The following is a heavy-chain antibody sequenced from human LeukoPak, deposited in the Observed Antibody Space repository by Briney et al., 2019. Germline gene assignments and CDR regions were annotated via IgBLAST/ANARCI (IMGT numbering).Heavy chain of an antibody. Sequence: SETLSLTCTVSGGSISSSSYYWGWIRQPPGKGLEWIGSIYYSGSTYYNPSLKSRVTISVDTSKNQFSLKLSSVTAADTAVYYCARRSGGSYQGVDWFDPWGQGTLVTVSS. J-gene: IGHJ5*02. CDR1: GGSISSSSYY. V-gene: IGHV4-39*01. CDR2: IYYSGST. CDR3: ARRSGGSYQGVDWFDP. D-gene: IGHD1-26*01.